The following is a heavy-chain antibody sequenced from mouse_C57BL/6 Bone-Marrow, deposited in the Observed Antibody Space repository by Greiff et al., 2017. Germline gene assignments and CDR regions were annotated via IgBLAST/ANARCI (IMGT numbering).Heavy chain of an antibody. CDR1: GYTFTSYG. D-gene: IGHD2-4*01. V-gene: IGHV1-81*01. J-gene: IGHJ3*01. CDR2: IYPRSGNT. Sequence: VQRVESGAELARPGASVKLSCKASGYTFTSYGISWVKQRTGQGLEWIGEIYPRSGNTYYNEKFKGKATLTADKSSSTAYMALRSLTSEDSAVYFCARGIYYDFTWFAYWGQGTLVTVSA. CDR3: ARGIYYDFTWFAY.